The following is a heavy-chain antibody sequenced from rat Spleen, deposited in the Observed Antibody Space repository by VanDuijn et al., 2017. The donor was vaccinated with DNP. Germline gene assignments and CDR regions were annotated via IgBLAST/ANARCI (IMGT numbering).Heavy chain of an antibody. CDR2: ITNSGGST. Sequence: EVKLVESGGGLVQPGRSLKLSCAASGFNFSNYDMAWVRQAPTQGLEWVASITNSGGSTYYRDSVKGRFSISRDNAKGTLYLQMDSLRSEDTATYYCTTDFERGYWGQGVMVTVSS. D-gene: IGHD1-11*01. CDR3: TTDFERGY. V-gene: IGHV5-27*01. CDR1: GFNFSNYD. J-gene: IGHJ2*01.